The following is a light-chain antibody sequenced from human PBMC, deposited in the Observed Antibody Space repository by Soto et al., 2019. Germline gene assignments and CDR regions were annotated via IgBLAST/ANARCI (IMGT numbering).Light chain of an antibody. CDR2: EVN. Sequence: QSALTQPASVSGSPGQSITISCTGTSSDVVNYNLVSWYQQYPGTAPQLMIYEVNKRPSGLSNRFSGSKSANTASLTISGVQAEDEADYSCCSYVGSDPWVFGGGTKLTVL. J-gene: IGLJ3*02. V-gene: IGLV2-23*02. CDR1: SSDVVNYNL. CDR3: CSYVGSDPWV.